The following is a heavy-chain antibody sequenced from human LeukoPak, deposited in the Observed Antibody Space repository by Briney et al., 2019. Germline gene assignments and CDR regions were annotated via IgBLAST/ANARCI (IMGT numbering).Heavy chain of an antibody. D-gene: IGHD2-15*01. CDR3: ARDDCSGGSCYYPYFHY. Sequence: PSETLSLTCTVSGGSVSSGSYYWSWIRQPPGKGLEWIGYIYYSGSTNYNPSLKSRVTISVDTSKNQFSLKLSSVTAADTAVYYCARDDCSGGSCYYPYFHYWGQGTLATVSS. J-gene: IGHJ4*02. CDR1: GGSVSSGSYY. CDR2: IYYSGST. V-gene: IGHV4-61*01.